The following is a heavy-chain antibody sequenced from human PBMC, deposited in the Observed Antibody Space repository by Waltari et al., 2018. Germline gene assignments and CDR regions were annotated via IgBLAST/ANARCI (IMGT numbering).Heavy chain of an antibody. V-gene: IGHV4-4*07. D-gene: IGHD6-19*01. Sequence: QVQLQESGPGLVKPSATLSLTCTVSGGSISSYFWNWIRQPAGKGLEWIGRLHNSGTSNYNPSLESRITMSLDTSKNQFSLKLSSVTAADTAVYYCARRGWQVAFDIWGQGKMVTVSS. J-gene: IGHJ3*02. CDR1: GGSISSYF. CDR3: ARRGWQVAFDI. CDR2: LHNSGTS.